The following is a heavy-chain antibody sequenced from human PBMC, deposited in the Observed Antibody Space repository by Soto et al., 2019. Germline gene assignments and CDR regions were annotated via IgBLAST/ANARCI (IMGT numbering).Heavy chain of an antibody. CDR3: TRHKVYYDSSGYHSYFDY. V-gene: IGHV3-73*01. CDR1: GFTFSGSA. J-gene: IGHJ4*02. CDR2: IRSKANSYAT. D-gene: IGHD3-22*01. Sequence: GGSLRLSCAASGFTFSGSAMHWVRQASGKGLEWVGRIRSKANSYATAYAAPVKGRFTISRDDSKNTAYLQMNSLKTEDTAVYYCTRHKVYYDSSGYHSYFDYWGQGTLVTVSS.